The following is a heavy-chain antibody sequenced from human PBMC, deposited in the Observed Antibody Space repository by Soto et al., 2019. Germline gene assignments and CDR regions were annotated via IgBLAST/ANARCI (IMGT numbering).Heavy chain of an antibody. D-gene: IGHD3-16*01. J-gene: IGHJ5*02. CDR1: GFMFSDYA. CDR2: LLRPGRGT. CDR3: AKDAIANDGIWLMDS. Sequence: GGSLRLSCAAPGFMFSDYAMTWARQAPGKELEWVSGLLRPGRGTYYADSVKGRFTISGDTSANTVYLQMDSLRAEDTAVYYCAKDAIANDGIWLMDSWGQGTVVTVSS. V-gene: IGHV3-23*01.